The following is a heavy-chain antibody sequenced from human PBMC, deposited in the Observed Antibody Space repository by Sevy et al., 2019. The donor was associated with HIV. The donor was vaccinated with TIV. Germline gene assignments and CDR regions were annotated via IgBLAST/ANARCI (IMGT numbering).Heavy chain of an antibody. D-gene: IGHD2-2*01. CDR1: GGSISSGSYY. Sequence: SETLSLTCTVSGGSISSGSYYWSWIRQPAGKGLEGIVRIYTSGSTNYNPSLKSRVTMSVDTSKNQYSLKLSSVTAAARDMADCACESGDCSSTSCYEGVFDYWGQGTLVTVSS. V-gene: IGHV4-61*02. CDR3: ACESGDCSSTSCYEGVFDY. CDR2: IYTSGST. J-gene: IGHJ4*02.